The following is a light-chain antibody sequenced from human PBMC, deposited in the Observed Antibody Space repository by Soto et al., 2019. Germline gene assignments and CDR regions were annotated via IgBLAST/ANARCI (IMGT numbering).Light chain of an antibody. V-gene: IGKV3-20*01. Sequence: EIVLTQSPGTLSLSPGERATLSCRASQSINDDFLAWYQQRPGQAPRLLIYVASFRATGIPDRFSGSGSGTEFTLTISRLEPEDSAVYFCQQYGRSPLTFGGGTKVEIK. CDR2: VAS. CDR1: QSINDDF. J-gene: IGKJ4*01. CDR3: QQYGRSPLT.